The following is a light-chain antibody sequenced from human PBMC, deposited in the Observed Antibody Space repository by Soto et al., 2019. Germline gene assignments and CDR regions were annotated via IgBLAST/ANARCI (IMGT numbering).Light chain of an antibody. CDR2: EVT. V-gene: IGLV2-14*01. CDR1: SGDIGSYNR. Sequence: ALTQPASVSWSPGQSSTISRTGNSGDIGSYNRVSCYQQHPGKAPKLIIYEVTDRPSGVSNRFSGSKSGNTASLTISGLQAEDEAEYYCSSYTNINTRACVFGTGTKV. CDR3: SSYTNINTRACV. J-gene: IGLJ1*01.